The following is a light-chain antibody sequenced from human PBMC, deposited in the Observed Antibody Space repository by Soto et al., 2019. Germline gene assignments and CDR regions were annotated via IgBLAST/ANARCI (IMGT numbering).Light chain of an antibody. Sequence: QSALTQPASVSGSPGQSITISCTGTSSDVGGYKYVSWYQQHPGKAPKLIIHEVSSRPSGVSSRFSGSKSGNTASLTISGLLAEDEADYYCSSYTSSATLVFGVGTKLTVL. CDR2: EVS. CDR3: SSYTSSATLV. J-gene: IGLJ2*01. V-gene: IGLV2-14*01. CDR1: SSDVGGYKY.